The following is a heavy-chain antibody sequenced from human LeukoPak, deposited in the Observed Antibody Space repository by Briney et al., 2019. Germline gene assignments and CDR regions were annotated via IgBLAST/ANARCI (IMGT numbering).Heavy chain of an antibody. V-gene: IGHV3-48*04. CDR2: ISSSGRTI. CDR1: GFTFTSYN. Sequence: GGSLRLSCAASGFTFTSYNMNWVRQAPGKGLEWVSYISSSGRTIYYADSVQGRFTISRDNAKNSLYLQMNSLRAEDTAVYYCARDETPGITIIVENAFDIWGQGTMVTVSS. D-gene: IGHD3-22*01. J-gene: IGHJ3*02. CDR3: ARDETPGITIIVENAFDI.